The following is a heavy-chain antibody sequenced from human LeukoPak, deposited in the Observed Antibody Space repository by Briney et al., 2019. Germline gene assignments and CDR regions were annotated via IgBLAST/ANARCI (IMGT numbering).Heavy chain of an antibody. J-gene: IGHJ6*03. D-gene: IGHD6-19*01. CDR3: ARGIAVAGTWYYYYYYMDV. Sequence: PSETLSLTCTVSGGSISSSSYYWGWIRQPPGKGLEWIGSIYYSGSTYYNPSLKSRVTISVDTSKNQFSLKLSSVTAADTAVYYCARGIAVAGTWYYYYYYMDVWGKGTTVTVSS. CDR1: GGSISSSSYY. CDR2: IYYSGST. V-gene: IGHV4-39*07.